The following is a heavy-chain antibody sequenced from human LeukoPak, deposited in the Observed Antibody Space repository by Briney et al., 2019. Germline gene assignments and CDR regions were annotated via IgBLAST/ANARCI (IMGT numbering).Heavy chain of an antibody. J-gene: IGHJ5*02. CDR1: GFTFSSYA. D-gene: IGHD2-2*02. V-gene: IGHV3-23*01. CDR2: ISGSGGST. Sequence: GGSLRLSCAASGFTFSSYAMSWVRQAPGKGLEWVSAISGSGGSTYYADSVKGRFTISRDNSKNTLYLQMNSLRAEDTAVYYCAKDHCSSTSCYIGEAPPWFDPWGQGTLVTVSS. CDR3: AKDHCSSTSCYIGEAPPWFDP.